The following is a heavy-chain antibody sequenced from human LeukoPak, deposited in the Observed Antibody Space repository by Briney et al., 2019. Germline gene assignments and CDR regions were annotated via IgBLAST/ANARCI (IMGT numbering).Heavy chain of an antibody. J-gene: IGHJ4*02. CDR2: INPNSGGT. D-gene: IGHD4-17*01. Sequence: ASVTVSCKASGYTFTGYYMHWVRQAPGQGLEWMGWINPNSGGTNYAQKFQGWVTMTRDTSISTAYMELSRLRSDDTAVYYCARDQGGGYGDFDYWGQGTLVTVSS. CDR1: GYTFTGYY. CDR3: ARDQGGGYGDFDY. V-gene: IGHV1-2*04.